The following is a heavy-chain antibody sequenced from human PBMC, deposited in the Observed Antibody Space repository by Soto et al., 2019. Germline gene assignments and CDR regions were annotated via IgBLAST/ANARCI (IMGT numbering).Heavy chain of an antibody. J-gene: IGHJ5*02. V-gene: IGHV4-39*01. CDR2: IYYSGST. CDR3: ARLLEGYWFDP. Sequence: QLQLQESGPGLVKPSETLSLTCTVSGGSISSSSYYWGWIRQPPGKGLEWIGSIYYSGSTYYNPSLKSRVTISVDTSKNQFSLKLSSVTAADTAVYYCARLLEGYWFDPWGQGTLVTVSS. CDR1: GGSISSSSYY.